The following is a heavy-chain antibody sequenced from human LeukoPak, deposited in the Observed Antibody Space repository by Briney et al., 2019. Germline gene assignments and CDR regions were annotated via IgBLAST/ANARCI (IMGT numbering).Heavy chain of an antibody. CDR1: GYTFTSYD. CDR3: AKNGQQLRYFQD. J-gene: IGHJ1*01. Sequence: GASVKVSCKASGYTFTSYDINWVRQATGQGLEWMGWMNPNSGNTGYAQKFQGRVTMTRNTSISTAYMELSSLRSEDTAVYYCAKNGQQLRYFQDWGQGTLVTVSS. V-gene: IGHV1-8*01. D-gene: IGHD6-13*01. CDR2: MNPNSGNT.